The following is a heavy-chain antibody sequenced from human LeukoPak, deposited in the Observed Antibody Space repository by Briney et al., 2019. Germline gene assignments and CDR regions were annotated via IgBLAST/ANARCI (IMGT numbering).Heavy chain of an antibody. CDR1: GYTFTGSY. CDR3: ARDPGTYCSSTSCYLG. Sequence: ASVKVSCKASGYTFTGSYMHWVRQAPGQGLEWMGWINPNSGGTNYAQKFQGRVTMTRDTSISTAYMELSRLRSDDTAVYYCARDPGTYCSSTSCYLGWGQGTLVTVSS. J-gene: IGHJ4*02. V-gene: IGHV1-2*02. D-gene: IGHD2-2*01. CDR2: INPNSGGT.